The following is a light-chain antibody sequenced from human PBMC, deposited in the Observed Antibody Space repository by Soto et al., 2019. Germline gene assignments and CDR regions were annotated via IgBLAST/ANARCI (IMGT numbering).Light chain of an antibody. CDR3: QQYYSYSRT. J-gene: IGKJ1*01. Sequence: DIQMTQSPSTLSASVGDRVTITCRASQTVSSWLAWYQQKPGKAPKLLIYDVSSLESGVPSRFSGSGSGTEFTLTISSLQPDDFATYYCQQYYSYSRTFGQGTRWIS. CDR1: QTVSSW. V-gene: IGKV1-5*01. CDR2: DVS.